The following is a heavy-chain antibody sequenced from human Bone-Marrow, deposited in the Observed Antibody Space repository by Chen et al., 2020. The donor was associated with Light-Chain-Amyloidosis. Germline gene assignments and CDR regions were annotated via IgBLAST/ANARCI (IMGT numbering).Heavy chain of an antibody. J-gene: IGHJ6*02. CDR2: INQHGSEK. D-gene: IGHD3-9*01. Sequence: EVQLVESGGGLVQPGGSLRLSCAASGFPLSGYWMTWIRQAPGKGLEWVANINQHGSEKYYVQSVRGRFTISRDNTKNTLYLQMNSLRAEDTAVYYCAKNFEAAISYYGMDVWGQGTTVTVSS. CDR3: AKNFEAAISYYGMDV. V-gene: IGHV3-7*01. CDR1: GFPLSGYW.